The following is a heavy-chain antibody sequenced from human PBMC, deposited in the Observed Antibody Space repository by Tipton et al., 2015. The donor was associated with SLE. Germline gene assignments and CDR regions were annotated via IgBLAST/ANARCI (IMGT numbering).Heavy chain of an antibody. CDR2: ISSSGSTI. CDR3: ADHDCSSTSCLP. J-gene: IGHJ5*02. V-gene: IGHV3-48*03. Sequence: SLRLSCAASGFTFSSYEINWVRQAPGKGLEWVSYISSSGSTIYYADSVKGRFTISRDNAKNSLYLQMNSLRGEDTAVYYCADHDCSSTSCLPWGQGTLVTVSS. CDR1: GFTFSSYE. D-gene: IGHD2-2*01.